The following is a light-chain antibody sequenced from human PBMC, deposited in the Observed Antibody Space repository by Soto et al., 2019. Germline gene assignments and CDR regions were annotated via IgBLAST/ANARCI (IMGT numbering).Light chain of an antibody. CDR3: SSYAGSNNLI. CDR1: SSDLGDYDY. V-gene: IGLV2-8*01. CDR2: EVN. Sequence: QSVLTQPPSASGSPGQSVTISCTGTSSDLGDYDYVSWYQQHPGKAPKLMIYEVNKRPSGVPDRFSGSKSGNTAPLTVTGLQAEDEADYYCSSYAGSNNLIFGGGTKVTVL. J-gene: IGLJ2*01.